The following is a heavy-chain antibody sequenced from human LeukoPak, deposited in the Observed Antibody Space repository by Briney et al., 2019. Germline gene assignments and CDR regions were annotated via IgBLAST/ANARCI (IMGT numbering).Heavy chain of an antibody. D-gene: IGHD1-26*01. Sequence: SETLSLTCSVSDGSINSYYWNWIRRPPGKGLEWFGYIYYNGNTNYSPSLKSRVTMSVDTSKNLFSLKVSSVTAAVTAVYYCARGRSNYYGMDVWGQGTTVSVSS. CDR3: ARGRSNYYGMDV. J-gene: IGHJ6*02. V-gene: IGHV4-59*01. CDR2: IYYNGNT. CDR1: DGSINSYY.